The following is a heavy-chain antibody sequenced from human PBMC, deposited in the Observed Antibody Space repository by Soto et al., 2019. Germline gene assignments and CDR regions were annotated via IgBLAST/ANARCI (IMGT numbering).Heavy chain of an antibody. CDR1: GGSITSSY. J-gene: IGHJ6*02. CDR2: IYDTGISGYTPST. V-gene: IGHV4-59*01. Sequence: PSETLSLTGTVSGGSITSSYWSWIRRPPGKGLEWIAYIYDTGISGYTPSTSYNPSLKSLVTMSVDTSKSQCSLKLNPVTAADTAVYYCARGEDAFFYYGLDVWGQGITVT. CDR3: ARGEDAFFYYGLDV.